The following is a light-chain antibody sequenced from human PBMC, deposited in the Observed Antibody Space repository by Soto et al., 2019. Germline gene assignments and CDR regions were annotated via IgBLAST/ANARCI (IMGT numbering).Light chain of an antibody. V-gene: IGKV1-9*01. CDR2: TAS. J-gene: IGKJ3*01. Sequence: DIQLTQSPSFLSASVGDRVTITCRASQGLSSYLAWYQQKPGKAPKLLIYTASTLQSGVPSRFSGSGSGTEFTLTISSLQPEDCANYYCQQLNSYPFTVGPGTKVDIK. CDR3: QQLNSYPFT. CDR1: QGLSSY.